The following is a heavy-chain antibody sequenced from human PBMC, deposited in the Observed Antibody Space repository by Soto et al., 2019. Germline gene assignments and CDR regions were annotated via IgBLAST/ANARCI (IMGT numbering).Heavy chain of an antibody. CDR1: GFTVSSNY. CDR2: IYSGGST. V-gene: IGHV3-53*01. D-gene: IGHD2-21*02. CDR3: ASPGVVTSEGFDY. Sequence: EVQLVESGGGLIQPGGSLRLSCAASGFTVSSNYMSWVRQAPEKGLEWVSVIYSGGSTYYADSVKGRFTISRDNSKNTLYLQMNSLRAEDTAVYYCASPGVVTSEGFDYWGQGTLVTVSS. J-gene: IGHJ4*02.